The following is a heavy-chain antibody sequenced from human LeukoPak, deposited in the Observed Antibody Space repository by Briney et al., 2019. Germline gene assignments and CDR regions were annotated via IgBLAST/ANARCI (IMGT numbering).Heavy chain of an antibody. CDR3: ARDCGGHCYSGFDY. CDR1: GFTFSDYY. CDR2: ISASSTTI. D-gene: IGHD2-21*02. J-gene: IGHJ4*02. Sequence: GGSLRLSCAASGFTFSDYYMAWIRQAPGKGLEYISHISASSTTIHYGDSVKGRFTIFRDDARNSVYLQMTSLRAEDTATYFCARDCGGHCYSGFDYWGQGAMVTVSS. V-gene: IGHV3-11*04.